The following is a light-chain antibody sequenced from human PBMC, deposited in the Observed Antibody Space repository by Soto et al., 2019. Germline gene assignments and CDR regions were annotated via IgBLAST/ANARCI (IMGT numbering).Light chain of an antibody. V-gene: IGKV2-28*01. J-gene: IGKJ4*01. CDR3: MQGLTTPLT. CDR1: RSILSSNGYNY. Sequence: DIVMTQSPLSLPVTPGEPASISCRSSRSILSSNGYNYLDWYVQRPGQSPQLLIYLASKRASGVPDRFSGSGSGTDFTLKISRVEAEDVGVYYCMQGLTTPLTFCGGTKVEIK. CDR2: LAS.